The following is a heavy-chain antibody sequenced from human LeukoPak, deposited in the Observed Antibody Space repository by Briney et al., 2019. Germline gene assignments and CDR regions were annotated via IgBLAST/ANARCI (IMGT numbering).Heavy chain of an antibody. CDR2: MSKDGNTK. Sequence: GGSLRLSCVASGFTFSTYAIHWVRQAPGKGLEWVAVMSKDGNTKYYADSVKGRFTISRDNSKNTLYLQMNSLRAEDTAVYYCAKDLSIAAAGDFDYWGQGTLVTVSS. V-gene: IGHV3-30*04. CDR1: GFTFSTYA. CDR3: AKDLSIAAAGDFDY. D-gene: IGHD6-13*01. J-gene: IGHJ4*02.